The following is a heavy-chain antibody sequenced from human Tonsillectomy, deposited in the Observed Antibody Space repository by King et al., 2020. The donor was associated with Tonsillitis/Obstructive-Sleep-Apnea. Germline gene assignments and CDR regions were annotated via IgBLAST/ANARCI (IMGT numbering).Heavy chain of an antibody. J-gene: IGHJ4*02. CDR3: ARGGYCSGGSCYSPGYFDY. CDR2: IIPIFGTA. D-gene: IGHD2-15*01. V-gene: IGHV1-69*01. CDR1: GGTFSSYA. Sequence: QLVQSGAEVKKPGSSVKVSCKASGGTFSSYAISWVRQAPGQGLEWMGGIIPIFGTANYAQKFQGRVTITADESTRTAYMELSSLRSEDTAVYYCARGGYCSGGSCYSPGYFDYWGQGTLVTVSS.